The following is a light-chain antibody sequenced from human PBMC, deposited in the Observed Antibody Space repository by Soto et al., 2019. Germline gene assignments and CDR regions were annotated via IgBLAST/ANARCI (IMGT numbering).Light chain of an antibody. CDR2: SNN. V-gene: IGLV1-44*01. CDR1: SSNIGSNT. CDR3: SALDDSLNGVV. Sequence: QSVLTQPHSASGTPGQRVTISCSGSSSNIGSNTVNWYQQLPGTAPKLLIYSNNQRPSGVPDRFSVSKSGTSASLAISGLQSEDEADYYCSALDDSLNGVVFGGGTKVTVL. J-gene: IGLJ2*01.